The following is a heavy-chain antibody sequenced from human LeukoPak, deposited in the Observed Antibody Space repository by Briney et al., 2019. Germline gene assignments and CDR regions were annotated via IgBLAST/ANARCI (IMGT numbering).Heavy chain of an antibody. V-gene: IGHV4-59*12. CDR3: ARGAPMVRGVKRFDP. D-gene: IGHD3-10*01. Sequence: SETLSLTCTVSGGSISSYYWSWIRQPPGKGLEWIGYIYYSGSTNYNPSLKSRVTISVDTSKNQFSLKLSSVTAADTAVYYCARGAPMVRGVKRFDPWGQGTLVTVSS. CDR2: IYYSGST. J-gene: IGHJ5*02. CDR1: GGSISSYY.